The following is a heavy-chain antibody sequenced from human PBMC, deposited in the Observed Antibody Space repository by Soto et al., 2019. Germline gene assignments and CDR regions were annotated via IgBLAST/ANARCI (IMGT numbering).Heavy chain of an antibody. J-gene: IGHJ4*02. CDR1: GYTFTGYY. Sequence: GASVKVSCKASGYTFTGYYMHWVRQAPGQGLEWMGWINPNSGGTNYAQKFQGRVTMTRDTSISTAYMELSRLRSDDTAVYYCARPQGSYLVRFLVDEYYFDYWGQGTLVTVSS. D-gene: IGHD3-16*02. V-gene: IGHV1-2*02. CDR3: ARPQGSYLVRFLVDEYYFDY. CDR2: INPNSGGT.